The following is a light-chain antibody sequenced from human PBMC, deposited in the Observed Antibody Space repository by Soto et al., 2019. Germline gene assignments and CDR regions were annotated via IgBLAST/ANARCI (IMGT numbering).Light chain of an antibody. CDR1: QSVSSY. V-gene: IGKV3-11*01. CDR2: DAS. J-gene: IGKJ1*01. CDR3: QHRKKLPWT. Sequence: EIVLTQSPATLSLSPGERATLSCRASQSVSSYLAWYQQKPGQTPRLLIYDASNRATGIPARFSGSGSGTELTLTINSLEPEDFAVYYCQHRKKLPWTFGQGTKVEIK.